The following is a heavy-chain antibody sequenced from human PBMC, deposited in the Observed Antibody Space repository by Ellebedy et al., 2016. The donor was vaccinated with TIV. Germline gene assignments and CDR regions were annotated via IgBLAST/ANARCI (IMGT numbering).Heavy chain of an antibody. CDR1: GYSISSGYY. J-gene: IGHJ4*02. CDR2: IYHSGST. Sequence: SETLSLXCTVSGYSISSGYYWGWIRQPPGKGLEWIGSIYHSGSTYYNPSLKSRVTISVDTSKNQFSLKLSSVTAADTAVYYCASARDQGYWGQGTLVTVSS. V-gene: IGHV4-38-2*02. CDR3: ASARDQGY. D-gene: IGHD5-24*01.